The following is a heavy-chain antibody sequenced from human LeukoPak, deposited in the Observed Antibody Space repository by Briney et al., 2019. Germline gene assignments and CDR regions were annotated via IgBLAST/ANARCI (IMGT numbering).Heavy chain of an antibody. V-gene: IGHV3-30*02. CDR1: GFTFSSYG. J-gene: IGHJ1*01. CDR2: IRYDGSNK. Sequence: PGGSLRLSCAASGFTFSSYGMHWVRQAPGKGLEWVAFIRYDGSNKYYADSVKGRFTISRDNSKNTLYLQMNSLRAEDTAVYYCAKDGGGDFGVVIPEYFQHWGQGTLVTVSS. D-gene: IGHD3-3*01. CDR3: AKDGGGDFGVVIPEYFQH.